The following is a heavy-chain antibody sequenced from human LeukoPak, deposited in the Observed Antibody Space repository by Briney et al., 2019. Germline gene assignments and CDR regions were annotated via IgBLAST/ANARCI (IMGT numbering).Heavy chain of an antibody. CDR1: GGTYSSYA. V-gene: IGHV1-69*13. Sequence: GASVKVSCKASGGTYSSYAISWVRQAPGQGLEWMGGIIPIFGTANYAQKFQGRVTITADESTSTVYMELSSLRSEDTAVYYCARGLGMALYGSGSYYNLYDAFDIWGQGTMVTVSS. D-gene: IGHD3-10*01. CDR2: IIPIFGTA. CDR3: ARGLGMALYGSGSYYNLYDAFDI. J-gene: IGHJ3*02.